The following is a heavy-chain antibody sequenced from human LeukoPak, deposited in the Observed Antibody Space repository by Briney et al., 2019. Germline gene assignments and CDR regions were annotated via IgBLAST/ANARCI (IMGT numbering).Heavy chain of an antibody. Sequence: ASVRVSCKASGYTFTGYYMHWVRQAPGQGLEWMGRINPNSGGTNYAQKFQDRVTMTRDTSISTTYMELSRLRSDDTAVYYCARLSIIAAATIGWGQGTLVTVSS. CDR3: ARLSIIAAATIG. V-gene: IGHV1-2*06. CDR2: INPNSGGT. D-gene: IGHD1-26*01. J-gene: IGHJ4*02. CDR1: GYTFTGYY.